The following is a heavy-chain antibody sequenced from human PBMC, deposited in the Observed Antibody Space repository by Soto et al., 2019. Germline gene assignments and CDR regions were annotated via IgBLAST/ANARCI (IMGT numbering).Heavy chain of an antibody. CDR2: ISAYNGNT. D-gene: IGHD3-22*01. Sequence: GASVKVSCKASGYTFTSSGSSWVRQAPGQGLEWMGWISAYNGNTNYAQKLQGRVTMTTDTSTSTAYMELRSLRSDDTAVYYCARDKWDSSGSALDIWGQGTMVTVSS. CDR3: ARDKWDSSGSALDI. CDR1: GYTFTSSG. V-gene: IGHV1-18*01. J-gene: IGHJ3*02.